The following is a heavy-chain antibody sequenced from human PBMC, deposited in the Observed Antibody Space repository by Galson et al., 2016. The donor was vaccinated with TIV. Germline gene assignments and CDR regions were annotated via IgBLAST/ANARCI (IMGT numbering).Heavy chain of an antibody. Sequence: LTCAVSGYSIKSGYFWGWIRQPPGKGLQWIGSIYESGTTYSNPSLKSRLTMSVDTSKNQFSLKLSSVTAADKSVYYCIREGSTVTMHHYFGMDVWGQGTSVTVSS. CDR3: IREGSTVTMHHYFGMDV. CDR1: GYSIKSGYF. CDR2: IYESGTT. J-gene: IGHJ6*02. D-gene: IGHD4-17*01. V-gene: IGHV4-38-2*02.